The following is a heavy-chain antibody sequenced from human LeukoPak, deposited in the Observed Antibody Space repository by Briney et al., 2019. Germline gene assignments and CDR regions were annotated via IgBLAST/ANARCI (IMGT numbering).Heavy chain of an antibody. D-gene: IGHD1-1*01. CDR1: GGSISSSSYY. Sequence: SETLSLTCTVSGGSISSSSYYWGWIRQPPGKGLEWIGEINHSGSTNYNPSLKSRVTISVGTSKNQFSLKLSSVTAADTAVYYCARARGTPNYYYYYYMDVWGKGTTVTVSS. CDR2: INHSGST. J-gene: IGHJ6*03. V-gene: IGHV4-39*07. CDR3: ARARGTPNYYYYYYMDV.